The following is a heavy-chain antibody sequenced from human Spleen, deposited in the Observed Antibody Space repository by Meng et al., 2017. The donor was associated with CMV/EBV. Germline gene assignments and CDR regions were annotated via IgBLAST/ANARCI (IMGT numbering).Heavy chain of an antibody. CDR2: TRFDGGDA. J-gene: IGHJ3*02. CDR1: GFTFSQYA. CDR3: AKVAGLVRFFEWLSDDAFDI. Sequence: GESLKISCTASGFTFSQYAMHWVRQAPGKGLEWVTFTRFDGGDAFYADSVRGRFTISRDNSKNTLYLQMNSLRTEDTAVYYCAKVAGLVRFFEWLSDDAFDIWGQGTMVTVSS. D-gene: IGHD3-3*01. V-gene: IGHV3-30*02.